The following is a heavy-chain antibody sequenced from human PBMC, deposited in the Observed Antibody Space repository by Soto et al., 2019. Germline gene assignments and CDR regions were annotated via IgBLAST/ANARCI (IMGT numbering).Heavy chain of an antibody. CDR3: AKDHSSSWYPDAFDI. V-gene: IGHV1-8*02. J-gene: IGHJ3*02. Sequence: ASVKVSCKASGYSFTNYYMHWVRQAPGQGLEWMGWMNPNSGNTGYAQKFQGRVTMTRNTSISTAYMELSSLRSEDTAVYYCAKDHSSSWYPDAFDIWGQGTMVTVSS. CDR2: MNPNSGNT. D-gene: IGHD6-13*01. CDR1: GYSFTNYY.